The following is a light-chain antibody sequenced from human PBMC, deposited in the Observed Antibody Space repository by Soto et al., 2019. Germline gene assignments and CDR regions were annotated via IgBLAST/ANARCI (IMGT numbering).Light chain of an antibody. CDR3: QQYYSYPAT. CDR2: DAS. CDR1: QSIDNW. J-gene: IGKJ2*01. V-gene: IGKV1-5*01. Sequence: DIQMTQSPSTLSASVGDRVSITYRASQSIDNWLAWYQQKPGEAPKLLIHDASSLESGVPSRFSGSGSGTESTLTISSLQPDDFATYYCQQYYSYPATFGQGTKLAMK.